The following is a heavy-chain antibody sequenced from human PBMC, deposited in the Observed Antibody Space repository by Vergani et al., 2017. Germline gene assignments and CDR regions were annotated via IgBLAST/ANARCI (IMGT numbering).Heavy chain of an antibody. D-gene: IGHD2-15*01. Sequence: EVQLLESGGGLVQPGGSLRLSCAASGFTFSTYSMNWVRQAPGKGLEWVSSITTSSKYIYYADSVKGRFTISRDNAKNSLYMQMNSLRVEDTAVYYCATDSCSGGACPRDYWGQGTLVTVSS. J-gene: IGHJ4*02. CDR2: ITTSSKYI. CDR3: ATDSCSGGACPRDY. V-gene: IGHV3-21*01. CDR1: GFTFSTYS.